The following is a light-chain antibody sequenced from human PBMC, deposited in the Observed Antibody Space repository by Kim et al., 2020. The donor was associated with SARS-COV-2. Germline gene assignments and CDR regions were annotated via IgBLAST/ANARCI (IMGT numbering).Light chain of an antibody. Sequence: SYELTQPPSVSVSPGLTATITCSGDKLGDKYSYWYQQKAGQSPVLVIYQDHKRPSGISERFSGSNSGNTATLTIGGTQAMDEADYYCQVWDSRTRGYVFG. CDR1: KLGDKY. CDR3: QVWDSRTRGYV. J-gene: IGLJ1*01. V-gene: IGLV3-1*01. CDR2: QDH.